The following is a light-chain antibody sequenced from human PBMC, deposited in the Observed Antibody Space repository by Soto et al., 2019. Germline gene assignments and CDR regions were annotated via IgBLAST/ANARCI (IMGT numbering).Light chain of an antibody. J-gene: IGLJ1*01. CDR2: DVS. Sequence: QSVLTQPASVSGSPGQSTTISCTGTSSDIGGYNYVSWYQQLPGEAPKLIIYDVSDRPSGVSTRFSGSKSSNTASLTISGLQAEDEGDYYCSSFTSRHTDVFGTGTKLTVL. CDR3: SSFTSRHTDV. V-gene: IGLV2-14*01. CDR1: SSDIGGYNY.